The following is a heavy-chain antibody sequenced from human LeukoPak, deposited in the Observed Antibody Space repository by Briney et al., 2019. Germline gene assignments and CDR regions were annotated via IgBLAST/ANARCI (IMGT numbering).Heavy chain of an antibody. V-gene: IGHV4-38-2*01. J-gene: IGHJ5*02. Sequence: SETLSLTCVVSGYSMSSGYYWGWIRQPPGKGLEWIGSIYHSGSTYYNPSLKGRGTMSVDTSNNQFSLKLTSATATDTAVYYCVRLFYYDSRGPPSWGQGTLVTVSS. CDR1: GYSMSSGYY. CDR2: IYHSGST. CDR3: VRLFYYDSRGPPS. D-gene: IGHD3-22*01.